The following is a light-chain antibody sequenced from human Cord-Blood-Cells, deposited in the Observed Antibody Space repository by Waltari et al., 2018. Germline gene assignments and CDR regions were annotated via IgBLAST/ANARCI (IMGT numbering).Light chain of an antibody. Sequence: QSALTQPRSVSGSPGQSVTISCTGTSSDVGGYNYVSWYQQHPGKAPKLMLYDVSKRPSGVPDRFSGSKSGNTASLSISGLQAEDEADYYCCSYAGSYVFGGGTKLTVL. V-gene: IGLV2-11*01. J-gene: IGLJ2*01. CDR3: CSYAGSYV. CDR1: SSDVGGYNY. CDR2: DVS.